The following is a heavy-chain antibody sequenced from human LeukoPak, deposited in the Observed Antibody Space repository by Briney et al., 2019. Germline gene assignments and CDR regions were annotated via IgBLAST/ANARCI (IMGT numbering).Heavy chain of an antibody. CDR2: IYYSGST. V-gene: IGHV4-59*08. CDR1: GGSISSYY. Sequence: PSETLSLTCTVSGGSISSYYWSWIRQPPGKGLEWIGYIYYSGSTNYNPSLKSRVTISVDTSKNQFSLKLSSVTAADTAVYYCARLGNWSYPLTSNWFDPSGQGTLVTVSS. J-gene: IGHJ5*02. D-gene: IGHD1-7*01. CDR3: ARLGNWSYPLTSNWFDP.